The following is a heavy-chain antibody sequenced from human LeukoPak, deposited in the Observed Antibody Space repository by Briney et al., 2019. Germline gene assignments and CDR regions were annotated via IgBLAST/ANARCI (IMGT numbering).Heavy chain of an antibody. CDR1: KFTFSTYS. CDR3: ARGIEDSRAQPVSQWFDP. D-gene: IGHD3/OR15-3a*01. CDR2: VSSSGYI. J-gene: IGHJ5*02. Sequence: SGGSLRLSCVASKFTFSTYSMSWVRQAPGKGLEWVSSVSSSGYISYADSVKGRFTISRDNAKNSLYLQMNSLRVEDTAVYYCARGIEDSRAQPVSQWFDPWGQGTLVTVSS. V-gene: IGHV3-21*01.